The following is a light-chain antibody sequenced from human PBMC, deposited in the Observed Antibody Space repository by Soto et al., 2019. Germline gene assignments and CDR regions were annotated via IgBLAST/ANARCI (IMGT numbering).Light chain of an antibody. Sequence: QSVLTQPPSASGSPGQSVTIPCTGTYSDTGAYNYVSWYQQRPGEAPKLIIYEVSNRPSGVSNRFSGSKSGNTASLTISGLQAEDEADYYCSSYTTSSTVFGTGTKLTVL. CDR1: YSDTGAYNY. CDR2: EVS. J-gene: IGLJ1*01. CDR3: SSYTTSSTV. V-gene: IGLV2-14*01.